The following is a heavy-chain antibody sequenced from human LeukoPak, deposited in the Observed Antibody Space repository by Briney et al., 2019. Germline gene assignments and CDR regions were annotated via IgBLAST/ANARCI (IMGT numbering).Heavy chain of an antibody. CDR1: GFAFDDYA. V-gene: IGHV3-9*01. D-gene: IGHD1-26*01. CDR2: ISWNSGSI. J-gene: IGHJ4*02. Sequence: GGSLRLSCTVSGFAFDDYAMHWVRQAPGKGLEWVSGISWNSGSIGYADSVKGRFIISRDNAKNSLYLQMNSLRAEDTALYYCAKGWGRFDYWGQGTLVTVSS. CDR3: AKGWGRFDY.